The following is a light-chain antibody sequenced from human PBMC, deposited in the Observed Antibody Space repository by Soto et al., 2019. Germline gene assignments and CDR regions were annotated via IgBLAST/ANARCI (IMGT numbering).Light chain of an antibody. CDR1: HSVSSY. CDR2: GAS. V-gene: IGKV3D-15*01. J-gene: IGKJ4*01. Sequence: TQSPGTLALSPGERATLSCRASHSVSSYLAWYQQKPGQAPGLLIYGASSRATGIPDRFSVSGSETDFSLTISSLQIEDFALYYCHHSNNWPPPAFGRGTKVDI. CDR3: HHSNNWPPPA.